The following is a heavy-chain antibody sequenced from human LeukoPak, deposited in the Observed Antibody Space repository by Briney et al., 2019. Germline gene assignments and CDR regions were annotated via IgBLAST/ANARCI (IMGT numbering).Heavy chain of an antibody. J-gene: IGHJ5*01. V-gene: IGHV3-30*01. Sequence: GGSLRLSCAASGFTFSRYAMHWVRQAPGKGLEWVAVTSPDGNEKYYADSVKGRFTISRDNSENTVFLQMNSLSTEDTAVYSCFTGSAYYYDSWGQGTLVTVSS. CDR1: GFTFSRYA. CDR3: FTGSAYYYDS. D-gene: IGHD3-22*01. CDR2: TSPDGNEK.